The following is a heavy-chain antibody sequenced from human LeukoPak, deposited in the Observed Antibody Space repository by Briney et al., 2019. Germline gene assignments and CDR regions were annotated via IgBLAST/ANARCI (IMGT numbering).Heavy chain of an antibody. J-gene: IGHJ4*02. Sequence: SQTLSLTCAISWDSVSSSTTGWNWIRQSPSRGLEWLGRTHYESKWKNDYAESVKSRITINPDTSKNQFSLQLNSVTPEDTAVYFCARGFLMRGFDYWGQGTLVTVSS. CDR3: ARGFLMRGFDY. CDR1: WDSVSSSTTG. V-gene: IGHV6-1*01. CDR2: THYESKWKN.